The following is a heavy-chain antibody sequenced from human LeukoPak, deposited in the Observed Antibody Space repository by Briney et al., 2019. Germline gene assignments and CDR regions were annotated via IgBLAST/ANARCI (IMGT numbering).Heavy chain of an antibody. CDR3: ARGAADYGDY. Sequence: ASVKVSCKASGYTFTGYYMHWVRQAPGQGLEWMGWINPNSGGTNYAQKFQGRVTMTRDTSTSTAYMELRSLSPDDTAVYYCARGAADYGDYWGQGTLVTVSS. V-gene: IGHV1-2*02. CDR1: GYTFTGYY. J-gene: IGHJ4*02. CDR2: INPNSGGT.